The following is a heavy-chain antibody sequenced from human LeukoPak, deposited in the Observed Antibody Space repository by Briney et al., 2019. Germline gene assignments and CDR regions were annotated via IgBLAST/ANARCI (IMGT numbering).Heavy chain of an antibody. D-gene: IGHD6-19*01. CDR1: GFTFSSYG. J-gene: IGHJ3*01. CDR2: ISYDGSNK. V-gene: IGHV3-30*03. Sequence: PGRSLRLSCAASGFTFSSYGMHWVRQAPGKGLEWVAVISYDGSNKYYADSVKGRFTISRDNSKNTLYLQMNSLRAEDTAVYYCARAPLAGLYAFDVWGQGTMVIVSS. CDR3: ARAPLAGLYAFDV.